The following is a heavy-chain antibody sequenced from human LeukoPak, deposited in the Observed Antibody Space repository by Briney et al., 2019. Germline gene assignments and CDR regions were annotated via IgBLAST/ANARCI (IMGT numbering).Heavy chain of an antibody. D-gene: IGHD6-19*01. CDR1: GGSISSYY. CDR2: IYYSGIT. J-gene: IGHJ5*02. V-gene: IGHV4-59*01. CDR3: ARFLSSGWYKQVGFDP. Sequence: SETLSLTCTVSGGSISSYYWSWIRQPPGKGLEWIGFIYYSGITTYNPSLKSRVTISVDTSKNQFSLKLSSMTAADTAVYYCARFLSSGWYKQVGFDPWGQGTLVTVSS.